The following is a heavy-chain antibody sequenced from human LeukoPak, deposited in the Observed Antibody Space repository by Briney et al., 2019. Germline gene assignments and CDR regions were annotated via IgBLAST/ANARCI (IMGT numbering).Heavy chain of an antibody. D-gene: IGHD5-18*01. J-gene: IGHJ4*02. Sequence: SETLSLTCTVSGGSINTYYWSWIRQPPGKGLKWIGYIYYSGSTNYNPSLKSRVTISVDTSKNQFSLNLSSVTAADTAVYYCARYRYGSPYYFDYWGQGTLVTVSS. CDR1: GGSINTYY. CDR2: IYYSGST. V-gene: IGHV4-59*01. CDR3: ARYRYGSPYYFDY.